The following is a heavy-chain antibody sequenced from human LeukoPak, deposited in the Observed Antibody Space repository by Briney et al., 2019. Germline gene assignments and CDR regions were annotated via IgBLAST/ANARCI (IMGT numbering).Heavy chain of an antibody. CDR3: ARDSDILTGYRGDSFNI. D-gene: IGHD3-9*01. Sequence: ASVKVSCKASGYTFTSYGISWVRQAPGQGPEWMGWISAYNGNTNYAQKLQGRVTMTTDTSTSTAYMELRSLRSDDTAAYYCARDSDILTGYRGDSFNIWGQGTMVTVSS. J-gene: IGHJ3*02. CDR1: GYTFTSYG. V-gene: IGHV1-18*01. CDR2: ISAYNGNT.